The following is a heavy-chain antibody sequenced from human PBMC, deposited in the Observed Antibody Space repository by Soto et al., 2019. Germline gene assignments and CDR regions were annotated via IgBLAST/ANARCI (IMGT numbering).Heavy chain of an antibody. J-gene: IGHJ4*02. CDR2: TTDTDGDR. D-gene: IGHD3-10*01. V-gene: IGHV3-23*01. CDR1: GITFISRA. CDR3: ARGSRDSYPGSRIFDL. Sequence: WGSLRLSCVASGITFISRAISCFGQSPFEWLEWVSTTTDTDGDRKYADSVRGRFTISRDNSKNTLYLQMSSLRAEDSAVYFCARGSRDSYPGSRIFDLWGRGTRVTVSS.